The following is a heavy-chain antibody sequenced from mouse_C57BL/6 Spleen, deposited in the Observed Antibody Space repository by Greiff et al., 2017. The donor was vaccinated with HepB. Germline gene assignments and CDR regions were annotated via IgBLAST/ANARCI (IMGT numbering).Heavy chain of an antibody. Sequence: VQLKESGAELVRPGTSVKVSCKASGYAFTNYLIEWVKQRPGQGLEWIGVINPGSGGTNYNEKFKGKATLTADKSSSTAYMQLSSLTSEDSAVYFCARSSSSFYYAMGYWGQGTSVTVSS. D-gene: IGHD1-1*01. V-gene: IGHV1-54*01. J-gene: IGHJ4*01. CDR1: GYAFTNYL. CDR2: INPGSGGT. CDR3: ARSSSSFYYAMGY.